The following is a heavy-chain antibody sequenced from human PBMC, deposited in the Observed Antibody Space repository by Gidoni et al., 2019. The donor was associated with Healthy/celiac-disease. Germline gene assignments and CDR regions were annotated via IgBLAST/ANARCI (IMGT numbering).Heavy chain of an antibody. J-gene: IGHJ6*02. V-gene: IGHV6-1*01. CDR3: ARDPSRYYYYYGMDV. CDR1: VDITSTTSPA. Sequence: QVQLQQSGPGLVKPSQTLSPTCAISVDITSTTSPAANWIRQSPSRGLEWLGRTYYRSKWYNDYAVSVKSRITINPDTSKNQFSLQLNSVTTEDTAVNYCARDPSRYYYYYGMDVWGQGTTVTVSS. CDR2: TYYRSKWYN.